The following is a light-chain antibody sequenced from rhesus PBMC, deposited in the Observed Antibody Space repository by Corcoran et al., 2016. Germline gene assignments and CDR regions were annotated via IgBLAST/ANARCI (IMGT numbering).Light chain of an antibody. CDR2: RAS. CDR3: QQHDNSPYS. Sequence: DIQMTQSPSSLSASVGDRVTITCRASQGISNWLAWYQQKTEKAPKLLIYRASNLETGVPSRFSGSGSGTDFTLTISSLQPEDIATYYCQQHDNSPYSVGQGTKVEIK. J-gene: IGKJ2*01. V-gene: IGKV1-69*01. CDR1: QGISNW.